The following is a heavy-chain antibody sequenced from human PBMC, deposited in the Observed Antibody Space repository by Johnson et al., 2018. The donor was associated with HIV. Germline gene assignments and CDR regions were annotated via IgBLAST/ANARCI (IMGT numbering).Heavy chain of an antibody. J-gene: IGHJ3*02. CDR1: GFTFSSYG. Sequence: QEQLVESGGGVVQPGGSLRLSCAASGFTFSSYGMHWVRQAPGNGLEWVAVISYDGSNKYYEDSVKGRFTISKDNSKNTLYLQMNSLRAEDTAVYYCAKDKGGYRSGWFAFDIWGQGTMVTVSS. V-gene: IGHV3-30*18. D-gene: IGHD6-19*01. CDR2: ISYDGSNK. CDR3: AKDKGGYRSGWFAFDI.